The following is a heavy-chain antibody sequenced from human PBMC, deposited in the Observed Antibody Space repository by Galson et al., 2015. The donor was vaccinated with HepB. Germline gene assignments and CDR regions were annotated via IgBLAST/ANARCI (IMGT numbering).Heavy chain of an antibody. CDR1: GGTFSSYA. CDR3: ASWTKGYGGKPSPDYYYGMDV. V-gene: IGHV1-69*13. J-gene: IGHJ6*02. CDR2: IIPIFGTA. D-gene: IGHD4-23*01. Sequence: SVKVSCKASGGTFSSYAISWVRQAPGQGLEWMGGIIPIFGTANYAQKFQGRVTITADESTSTAYMELSSLRSEDTAVYYCASWTKGYGGKPSPDYYYGMDVWGQGTTVTVSS.